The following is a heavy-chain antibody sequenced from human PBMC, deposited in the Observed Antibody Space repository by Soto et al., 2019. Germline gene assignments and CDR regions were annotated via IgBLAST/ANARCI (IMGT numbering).Heavy chain of an antibody. Sequence: ASVKVSCKASGYTFASYAMHWVRQAPGQRLEWMGWINAGNGNTKYSQKFQGRVTITRDTSASTAYMELSSLRSEDTAVYYCAADPRYYYDSSAHGAFDIWAQGTMVTVSS. J-gene: IGHJ3*02. CDR3: AADPRYYYDSSAHGAFDI. CDR1: GYTFASYA. V-gene: IGHV1-3*01. D-gene: IGHD3-22*01. CDR2: INAGNGNT.